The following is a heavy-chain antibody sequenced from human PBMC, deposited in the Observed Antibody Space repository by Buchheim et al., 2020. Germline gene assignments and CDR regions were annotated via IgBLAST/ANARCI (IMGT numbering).Heavy chain of an antibody. D-gene: IGHD2-2*01. J-gene: IGHJ6*02. CDR2: INHSGST. CDR3: ARGRKYCSSTSCYYYYYYYGMDV. Sequence: QVQLQQWGAGLLKPSETLSLTCAVYGGSFSGYYWSWIRQPPGKGLEWIGEINHSGSTNYNPSLKSRVTISVDTSKNQFSLKLSSVTAADTAGYYCARGRKYCSSTSCYYYYYYYGMDVWGQGTT. V-gene: IGHV4-34*01. CDR1: GGSFSGYY.